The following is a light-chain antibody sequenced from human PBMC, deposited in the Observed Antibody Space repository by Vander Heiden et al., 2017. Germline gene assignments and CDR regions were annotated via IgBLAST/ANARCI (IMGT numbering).Light chain of an antibody. CDR1: QSISSY. CDR2: AAS. J-gene: IGKJ3*01. Sequence: DIQMTQYPSSLSASVGDRVTITCRASQSISSYLNWYQQKPGKAPKLLIYAASSLQSGVPSRFSGSGSGTDFTLTISSLQPEDFATYYCQQSYSTPGITFGPGTKVDIK. CDR3: QQSYSTPGIT. V-gene: IGKV1-39*01.